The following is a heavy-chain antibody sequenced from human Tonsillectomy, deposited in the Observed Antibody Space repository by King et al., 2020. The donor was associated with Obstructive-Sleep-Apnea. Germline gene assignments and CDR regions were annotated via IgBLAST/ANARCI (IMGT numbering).Heavy chain of an antibody. D-gene: IGHD4-17*01. CDR3: TKHLRGGTTTRGEFDY. V-gene: IGHV3-9*01. Sequence: EVQLVESGGGLVQPGRSLRLSCAASGFSFGDYAIDWVRQAPGRGLEWVAGISWNSNSIDYADSVRGRFTISGDNARNSLYLQMNSLRAEDTAIYYCTKHLRGGTTTRGEFDYWGQGTLVTVSS. CDR1: GFSFGDYA. J-gene: IGHJ4*02. CDR2: ISWNSNSI.